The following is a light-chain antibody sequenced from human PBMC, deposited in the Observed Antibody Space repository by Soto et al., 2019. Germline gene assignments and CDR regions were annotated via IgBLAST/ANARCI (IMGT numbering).Light chain of an antibody. CDR2: EVT. V-gene: IGLV2-8*01. J-gene: IGLJ1*01. CDR3: SSYTGGNPSDV. Sequence: QSVLTQLPSASGSPGQSVTISCTGSSSDVGGYDYVSWYQQHPGKAPKLMIYEVTIRPSGVSDRFSGSKSGNTASLTVSGLQAEDEADYYCSSYTGGNPSDVFGTGTKVTVL. CDR1: SSDVGGYDY.